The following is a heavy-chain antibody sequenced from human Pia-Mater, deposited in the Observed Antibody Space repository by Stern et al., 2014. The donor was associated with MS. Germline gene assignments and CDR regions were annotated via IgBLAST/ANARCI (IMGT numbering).Heavy chain of an antibody. CDR2: IWYDGSNK. Sequence: QVQLGQSGGGVVQPGRSLRLSCAASGFTFSSYGMHWVRQTPGKGLEWVAVIWYDGSNKYYADSVKGRFTISRDNSENTLYLQMNSLRAEDTAVYYCARGDSSSPLEYWGQGTLVTVSS. CDR3: ARGDSSSPLEY. CDR1: GFTFSSYG. V-gene: IGHV3-33*01. D-gene: IGHD6-6*01. J-gene: IGHJ4*02.